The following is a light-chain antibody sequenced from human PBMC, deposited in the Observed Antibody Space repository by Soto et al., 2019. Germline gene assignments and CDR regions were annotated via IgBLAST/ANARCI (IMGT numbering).Light chain of an antibody. CDR3: QQRSNWPVT. J-gene: IGKJ1*01. CDR2: DAS. CDR1: QSIRRY. V-gene: IGKV3-11*01. Sequence: EIVLTQSPATLSLSPGERATLSCRASQSIRRYLAWYQQKPGQTPRLLIYDASNGATDIPARFSGSGSGTDFTLTISSLEPEDFAVYYCQQRSNWPVTFGQGTRVEIK.